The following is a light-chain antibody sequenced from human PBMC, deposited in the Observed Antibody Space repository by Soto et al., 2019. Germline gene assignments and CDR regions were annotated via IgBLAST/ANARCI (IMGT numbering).Light chain of an antibody. J-gene: IGKJ4*01. CDR3: QQYYSPPFT. CDR2: WAS. V-gene: IGKV4-1*01. CDR1: QSVLYSSNNKNY. Sequence: DIVMTQSPDSLAVSLGERATINCKSSQSVLYSSNNKNYLAWYQQKPGQPPKLLIYWASTRESGVPDRFSGSGSGADFTLTIGSLQAEDVAVYYCQQYYSPPFTFGGGTKVEIK.